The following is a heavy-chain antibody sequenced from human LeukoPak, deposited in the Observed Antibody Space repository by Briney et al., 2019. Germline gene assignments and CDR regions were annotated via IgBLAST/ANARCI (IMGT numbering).Heavy chain of an antibody. Sequence: SETLSLTCAVYGGSFSGYYWSWIRQPPGKGLEWIGEINHSGSTNYNPSLKSRVTISVDTSKNQFSLKLSSVTAADTAVYYCARGGRDPGGFDPWGQGTLVTVSS. D-gene: IGHD4-23*01. J-gene: IGHJ5*02. CDR3: ARGGRDPGGFDP. CDR1: GGSFSGYY. V-gene: IGHV4-34*01. CDR2: INHSGST.